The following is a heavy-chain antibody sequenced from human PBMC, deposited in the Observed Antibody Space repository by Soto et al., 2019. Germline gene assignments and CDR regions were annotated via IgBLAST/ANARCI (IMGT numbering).Heavy chain of an antibody. D-gene: IGHD2-15*01. CDR1: GGTFSSYA. J-gene: IGHJ2*01. CDR2: IIPIFGTT. Sequence: QVQLVQSGAEVKKPGSSVKVSCKASGGTFSSYAISWVRQAPGQGLEWMGGIIPIFGTTNDAQKFQGRVRITAYESTSTAYMELSSLRSNDTAVYYCARVVTVVRSFHYWYFDLWGSGTLVTVSS. CDR3: ARVVTVVRSFHYWYFDL. V-gene: IGHV1-69*12.